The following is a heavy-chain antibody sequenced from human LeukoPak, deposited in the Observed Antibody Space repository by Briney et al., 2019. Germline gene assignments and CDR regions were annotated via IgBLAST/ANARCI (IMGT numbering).Heavy chain of an antibody. CDR2: IYYSGST. CDR3: ARGGTIDP. J-gene: IGHJ5*02. V-gene: IGHV4-31*03. Sequence: SQTLSLTCTVSGGSISSGGYCWSWIRQHPGKGLEWIGYIYYSGSTYYNPSLKSRVTISVDTSKNQFSLKLSSVTAADTAVYYCARGGTIDPWGQGTLVTVSS. D-gene: IGHD2-15*01. CDR1: GGSISSGGYC.